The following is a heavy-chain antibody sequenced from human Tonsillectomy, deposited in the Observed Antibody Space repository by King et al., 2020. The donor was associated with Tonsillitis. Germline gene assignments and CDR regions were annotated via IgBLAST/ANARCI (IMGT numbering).Heavy chain of an antibody. CDR1: GYTFTSYV. Sequence: VQLVESGAEVKKPGASVKVSCKASGYTFTSYVISWVRQAPGQGLEWMGWISGYNGNTNYAPKLQGRFTMTTDTSASTAHMELRSLRSDDTAVYYCARGPCSSTSCYDFRYFYYYMDVWGKGTTVTVSS. D-gene: IGHD2-2*01. CDR3: ARGPCSSTSCYDFRYFYYYMDV. J-gene: IGHJ6*03. V-gene: IGHV1-18*01. CDR2: ISGYNGNT.